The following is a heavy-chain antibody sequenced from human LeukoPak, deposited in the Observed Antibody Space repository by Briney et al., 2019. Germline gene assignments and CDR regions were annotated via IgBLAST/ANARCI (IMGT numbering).Heavy chain of an antibody. Sequence: SETLSLTCTVSGGSISSYYWSWIRHPAGKGLEWIGCIYTSGSTNYNPSLKSRVTMSVDTSKNQFSLKLSSVTAADTAVYYCARGATYYYGSGSFNWFDPWGQGTLVTVSS. J-gene: IGHJ5*02. CDR3: ARGATYYYGSGSFNWFDP. CDR2: IYTSGST. D-gene: IGHD3-10*01. CDR1: GGSISSYY. V-gene: IGHV4-4*07.